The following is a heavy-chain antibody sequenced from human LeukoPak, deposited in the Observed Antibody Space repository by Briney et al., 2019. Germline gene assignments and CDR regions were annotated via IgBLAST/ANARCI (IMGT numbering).Heavy chain of an antibody. CDR1: GGSISSYY. Sequence: SETLSLTCTVSGGSISSYYWSWIRQPPGKGLEWIGYIYHSGSTYYNPSLKSRVTISVDTSKNQFSLKLSSVTAADTAVYYCARTNGYSYGNNFDYWGQGTLVTVSS. CDR3: ARTNGYSYGNNFDY. D-gene: IGHD5-18*01. V-gene: IGHV4-59*12. CDR2: IYHSGST. J-gene: IGHJ4*02.